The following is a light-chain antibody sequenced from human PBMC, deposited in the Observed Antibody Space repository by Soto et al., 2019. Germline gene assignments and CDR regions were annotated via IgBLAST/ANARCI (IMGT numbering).Light chain of an antibody. CDR2: DTK. Sequence: QAVVTQEPSLTVSPGETVTLTCASSTGAVTSGHYPYWFQQKPGQAPRTLIYDTKNKHSWTPARFSGSLLGGKAALTLSGAQPEDEAEYYCLLSYSGPRVFGGGTKLTVL. CDR3: LLSYSGPRV. V-gene: IGLV7-46*01. J-gene: IGLJ3*02. CDR1: TGAVTSGHY.